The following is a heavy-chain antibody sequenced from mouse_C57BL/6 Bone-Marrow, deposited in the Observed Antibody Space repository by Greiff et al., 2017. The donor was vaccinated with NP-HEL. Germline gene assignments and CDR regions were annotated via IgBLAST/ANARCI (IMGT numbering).Heavy chain of an antibody. J-gene: IGHJ3*01. Sequence: EVKLMESGGGLVQPGGSLKLSCAASGFTFSDYGMAWVRQAPRKGPEWVAFISNLAYSIYYADTVTGRFTISRENAKNTLYLEMSSLRSEDTAMYYCARHGNWAFAYWGQGTLVTVSA. CDR3: ARHGNWAFAY. CDR2: ISNLAYSI. V-gene: IGHV5-15*01. D-gene: IGHD4-1*01. CDR1: GFTFSDYG.